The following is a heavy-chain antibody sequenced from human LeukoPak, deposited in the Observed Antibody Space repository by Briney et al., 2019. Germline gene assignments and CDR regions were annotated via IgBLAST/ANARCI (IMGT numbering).Heavy chain of an antibody. CDR1: GFTFSSYA. J-gene: IGHJ4*02. V-gene: IGHV3-30-3*01. Sequence: GGSLRLACAASGFTFSSYAMHWVRQAPGKGLEWVAVISYDGSNKYYADSVKGRFTISRDNSKNTLYLQMISLRAEDTAVDYCARPTYSSSWANYFDYWGQGTLVTVSS. D-gene: IGHD6-13*01. CDR3: ARPTYSSSWANYFDY. CDR2: ISYDGSNK.